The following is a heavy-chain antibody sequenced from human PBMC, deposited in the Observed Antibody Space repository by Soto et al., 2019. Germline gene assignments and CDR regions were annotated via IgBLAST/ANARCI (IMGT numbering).Heavy chain of an antibody. CDR1: GFTFSSYG. CDR2: ISYDGSNK. Sequence: VGSLRLSCAASGFTFSSYGMHWVRQAPGKGLEWVAVISYDGSNKYYADSVKGRFTISRDNSKNTLYLQMNSLRAEDTAVYYCAKVSGTRGYFDYWGQGTLVTVSS. J-gene: IGHJ4*02. V-gene: IGHV3-30*18. CDR3: AKVSGTRGYFDY. D-gene: IGHD1-26*01.